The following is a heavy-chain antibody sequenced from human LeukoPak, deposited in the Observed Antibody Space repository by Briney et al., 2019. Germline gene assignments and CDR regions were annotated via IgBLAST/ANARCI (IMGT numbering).Heavy chain of an antibody. Sequence: PSETLSLTCAVSGASIRNTSFYWGWIRQPPGKGLQWIASIYSSGTTYYNPSIKSRITLFVDTSKNQVSLKLRSVTAADTALYYCARRSRDGYLEYFDNWGQGTLVTVSS. D-gene: IGHD5-24*01. CDR1: GASIRNTSFY. V-gene: IGHV4-39*01. CDR2: IYSSGTT. J-gene: IGHJ4*02. CDR3: ARRSRDGYLEYFDN.